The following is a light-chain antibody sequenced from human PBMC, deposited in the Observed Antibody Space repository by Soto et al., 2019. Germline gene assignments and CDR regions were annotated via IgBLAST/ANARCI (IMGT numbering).Light chain of an antibody. Sequence: QLVLTQPPSVSGAPGQRVTISCTGSSSNIGAGYDVHWYQQLPGTAPKLLIYGNSNRPSGVPDRFSGSKSGTSASLAITGLKAEDEADYYSQSYDSSLSVVVFGGGTKVTVL. CDR3: QSYDSSLSVVV. CDR1: SSNIGAGYD. J-gene: IGLJ2*01. CDR2: GNS. V-gene: IGLV1-40*01.